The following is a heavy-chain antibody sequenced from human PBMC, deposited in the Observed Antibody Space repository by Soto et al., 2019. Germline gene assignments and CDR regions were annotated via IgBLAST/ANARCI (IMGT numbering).Heavy chain of an antibody. CDR3: ASHVSEQYLLPSGAFNL. Sequence: ASVKVSCKASGFTFADFYLHWVRQAPRQGLEWMGWINPNSGGTDYAQKFQGRITMTRDTSINTAYMELSRLRSDDTADYYCASHVSEQYLLPSGAFNLWGQVRIVTV. J-gene: IGHJ3*01. D-gene: IGHD3-10*01. V-gene: IGHV1-2*02. CDR2: INPNSGGT. CDR1: GFTFADFY.